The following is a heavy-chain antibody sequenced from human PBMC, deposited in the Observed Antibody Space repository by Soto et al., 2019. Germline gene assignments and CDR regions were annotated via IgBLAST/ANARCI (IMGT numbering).Heavy chain of an antibody. D-gene: IGHD3-3*01. CDR3: AKDLYDFWSGYPPGEYYYGMDV. CDR2: ISYDGSNK. CDR1: GFTFSSYG. V-gene: IGHV3-30*18. J-gene: IGHJ6*02. Sequence: GGSLRLSCAASGFTFSSYGMHWVRQAPGKGLEWVAVISYDGSNKYYADSVKGRFTISRDNSKNTLYLQMNSLRAEDTAVYYCAKDLYDFWSGYPPGEYYYGMDVWGQGTTVTVSS.